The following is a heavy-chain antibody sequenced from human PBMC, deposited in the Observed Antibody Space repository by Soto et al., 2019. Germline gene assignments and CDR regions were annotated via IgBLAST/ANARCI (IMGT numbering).Heavy chain of an antibody. CDR3: ACLVYCSGGSCYPPGYYYHYGMDV. CDR1: GGTFSSYT. V-gene: IGHV1-69*02. CDR2: IIPILGIA. J-gene: IGHJ6*02. Sequence: QVQLVQSGAEVKKPGSSVKVSCKASGGTFSSYTISWVRQAPGQGLEWMGRIIPILGIAKYAQKFQGRVTIAADKSTSTAYMELRSLRSEYTAVYYCACLVYCSGGSCYPPGYYYHYGMDVWGHGTTVTVSS. D-gene: IGHD2-15*01.